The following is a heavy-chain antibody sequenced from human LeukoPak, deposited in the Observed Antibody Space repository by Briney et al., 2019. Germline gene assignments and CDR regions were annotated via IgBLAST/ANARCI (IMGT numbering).Heavy chain of an antibody. CDR2: IWYDGSNK. V-gene: IGHV3-30*02. J-gene: IGHJ4*02. Sequence: GGSPRLSCAASGFTFSSYAIHWVRQAPGKGLEWVAFIWYDGSNKYYADSVKGRFTISRDNSENTLYLQMNSLRPEDTAVYYCAKGGSTWYHFDYWGQGTLVTVSS. D-gene: IGHD6-13*01. CDR3: AKGGSTWYHFDY. CDR1: GFTFSSYA.